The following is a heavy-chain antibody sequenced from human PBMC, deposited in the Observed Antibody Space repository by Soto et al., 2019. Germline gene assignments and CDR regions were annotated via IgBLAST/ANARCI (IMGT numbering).Heavy chain of an antibody. V-gene: IGHV3-21*01. CDR3: ARDQPGYSYGYGLGY. D-gene: IGHD5-18*01. CDR1: GFTFSSYI. Sequence: GGSLRLSCAASGFTFSSYIMNWVRQAPGKGLEWVSSISCSSSYIYYADSVKGRFTISRDNAKNSLYLQMNSLRAEDTAVYYCARDQPGYSYGYGLGYWGQGTLVTVPQ. CDR2: ISCSSSYI. J-gene: IGHJ4*02.